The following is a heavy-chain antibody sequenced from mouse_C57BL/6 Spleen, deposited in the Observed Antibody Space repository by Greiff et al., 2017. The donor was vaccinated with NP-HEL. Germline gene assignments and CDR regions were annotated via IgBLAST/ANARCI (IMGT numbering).Heavy chain of an antibody. V-gene: IGHV1-76*01. J-gene: IGHJ2*01. Sequence: VQLVESGAELVRPGASVKLSCKASGYTFTDYYINWVKQRPGQGLEWIARIYPGSGNTYYNEKFKGKATLTAEKSSSTAYMQLSSLTSEDSAVYFCAFNCANFDYWGQGTTLTVSS. D-gene: IGHD4-1*02. CDR1: GYTFTDYY. CDR2: IYPGSGNT. CDR3: AFNCANFDY.